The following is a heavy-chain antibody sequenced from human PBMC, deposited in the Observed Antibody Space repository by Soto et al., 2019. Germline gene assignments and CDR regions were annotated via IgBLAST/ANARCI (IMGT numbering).Heavy chain of an antibody. J-gene: IGHJ6*02. CDR3: ARSVLRHFDWLSPESDYYYGMDV. CDR2: INPNRGGT. D-gene: IGHD3-9*01. CDR1: GYTLTGYY. Sequence: ASVEVSCKASGYTLTGYYMHWVRQAPGEGLEWMGWINPNRGGTNYAQKFQGWVTMTRDTSISTAYMDLSRLRSDDTVVYYCARSVLRHFDWLSPESDYYYGMDVWGHGTTVTVS. V-gene: IGHV1-2*04.